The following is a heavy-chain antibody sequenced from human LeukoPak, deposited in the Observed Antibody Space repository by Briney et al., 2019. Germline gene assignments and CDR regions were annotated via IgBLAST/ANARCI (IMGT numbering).Heavy chain of an antibody. D-gene: IGHD2-15*01. CDR1: GGSISSYY. V-gene: IGHV4-59*01. J-gene: IGHJ6*02. CDR2: IYYSGST. Sequence: SETLSLTCTVSGGSISSYYWSWIRQPPGKGLEWIGYIYYSGSTNYNPSLKSRVTISVDTSKNQFSLKLSSVTAADTAVYYCARGCSGGSCSLRNYYYGMDAWGQGTTVTVSS. CDR3: ARGCSGGSCSLRNYYYGMDA.